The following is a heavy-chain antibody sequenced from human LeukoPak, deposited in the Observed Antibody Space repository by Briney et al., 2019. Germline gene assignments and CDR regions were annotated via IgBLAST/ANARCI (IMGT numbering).Heavy chain of an antibody. CDR3: AKRYYYDNPPDY. CDR2: ISGSGGST. CDR1: GFTFSSYW. V-gene: IGHV3-23*01. D-gene: IGHD3-22*01. J-gene: IGHJ4*02. Sequence: PGGSLRLSCAASGFTFSSYWMHWVRQAPGKGLEWVSAISGSGGSTYYADSVKGRFTISRDNSKNTLYLQMNSLRAEDTVVYYCAKRYYYDNPPDYWGQGTLVTVSS.